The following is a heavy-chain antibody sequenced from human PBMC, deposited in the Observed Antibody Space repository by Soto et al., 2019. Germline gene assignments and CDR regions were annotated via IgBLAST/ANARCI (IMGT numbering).Heavy chain of an antibody. J-gene: IGHJ4*02. V-gene: IGHV1-24*01. CDR2: FDPEDVET. CDR1: GYTLTELS. Sequence: GASVKVSCKVSGYTLTELSMHWVRQAPGKGLEWMGVFDPEDVETIYAQKFQGRVTMTEDTSTDTAYMELSSLRSEDTAVYYCASPTLVVPAGAFDYWGQGTLVTVSS. CDR3: ASPTLVVPAGAFDY. D-gene: IGHD2-2*01.